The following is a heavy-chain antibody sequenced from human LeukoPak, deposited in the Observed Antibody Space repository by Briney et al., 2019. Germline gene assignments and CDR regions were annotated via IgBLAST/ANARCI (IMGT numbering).Heavy chain of an antibody. V-gene: IGHV3-30*02. CDR3: AKDPRGCSSTSCYYYYYMDV. CDR2: IRYDGSNK. Sequence: GGSLRLSCAASGFTFSSYGMHWVRQAPGKGLEWVAFIRYDGSNKYYADSVKGRFTISRDNSKNTLYLQMNSLRAEDTAVYYCAKDPRGCSSTSCYYYYYMDVWGKGTTVTVSS. J-gene: IGHJ6*03. CDR1: GFTFSSYG. D-gene: IGHD2-2*01.